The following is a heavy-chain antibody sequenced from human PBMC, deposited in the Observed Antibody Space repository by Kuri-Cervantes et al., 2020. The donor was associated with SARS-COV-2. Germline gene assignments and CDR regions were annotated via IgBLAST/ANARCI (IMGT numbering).Heavy chain of an antibody. CDR2: INDDGSTT. CDR1: HFTFSSYA. Sequence: GESLKISCAASHFTFSSYAFHWVRQAPGQGLEWVSRINDDGSTTGYADSVKGRFTISRDNAKNTLYLQMNSLRAEDTAVYYCARDPSFGKPGTIDYWGQGTLVTVSS. CDR3: ARDPSFGKPGTIDY. J-gene: IGHJ4*02. V-gene: IGHV3-74*01. D-gene: IGHD1-14*01.